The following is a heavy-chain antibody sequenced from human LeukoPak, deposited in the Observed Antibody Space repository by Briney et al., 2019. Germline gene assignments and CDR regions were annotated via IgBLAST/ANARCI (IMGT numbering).Heavy chain of an antibody. Sequence: GGSLRPSCEASGFTFSAYDMNWVRQAPGKGLVWLSFITTSSKTIFYADSVKGRFTISRDNAMNSLYLQMNSLRAEDTAVYYCARDRRGGAFDIWGQGTMVTVSS. J-gene: IGHJ3*02. CDR1: GFTFSAYD. V-gene: IGHV3-48*04. CDR3: ARDRRGGAFDI. CDR2: ITTSSKTI. D-gene: IGHD2-15*01.